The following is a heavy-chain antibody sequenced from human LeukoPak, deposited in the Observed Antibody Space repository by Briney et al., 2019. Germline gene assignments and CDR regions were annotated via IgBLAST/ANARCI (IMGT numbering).Heavy chain of an antibody. V-gene: IGHV3-48*03. Sequence: GGSLRLSCAASGFTFSNYAMSWVRQAPGKGLEWVSYISSSGSTIYYADSVKGRLTSSRDNAKNSLYLQMNSLRAEDTAVYYCSRVYYYMDVWGKGTTVTVSS. J-gene: IGHJ6*03. CDR3: SRVYYYMDV. CDR2: ISSSGSTI. CDR1: GFTFSNYA.